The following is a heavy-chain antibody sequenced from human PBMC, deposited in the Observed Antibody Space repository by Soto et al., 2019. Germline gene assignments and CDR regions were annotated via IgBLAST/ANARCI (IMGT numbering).Heavy chain of an antibody. CDR2: ISWNSGSI. CDR3: AKDMGYSYGHPDY. Sequence: SGGSLRLSCAASGFTFDDYAMHWVRQAPGKGLEWVSGISWNSGSIGYADSVKGRFTISRGNAKNSLYLQMNSLRAEDTALYYCAKDMGYSYGHPDYWGQGTLVTVSS. CDR1: GFTFDDYA. J-gene: IGHJ4*02. V-gene: IGHV3-9*01. D-gene: IGHD5-18*01.